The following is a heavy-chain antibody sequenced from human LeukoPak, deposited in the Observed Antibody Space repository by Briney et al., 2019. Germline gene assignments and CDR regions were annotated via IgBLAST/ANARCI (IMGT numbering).Heavy chain of an antibody. J-gene: IGHJ4*02. CDR2: ISAYNGNT. CDR3: ARDVAIDSSGWYYFDY. Sequence: ASVKVSCKASGYTFTSYGISWVRQAPGQGLEWMGWISAYNGNTNYAQKLQGRVTMTTDTSTSSAYMELRSLRSDDTAVYYRARDVAIDSSGWYYFDYWGQGTLVTVSS. CDR1: GYTFTSYG. V-gene: IGHV1-18*01. D-gene: IGHD6-19*01.